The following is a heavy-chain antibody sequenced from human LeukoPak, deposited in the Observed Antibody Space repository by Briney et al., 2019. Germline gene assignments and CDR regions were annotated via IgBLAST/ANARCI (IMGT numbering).Heavy chain of an antibody. V-gene: IGHV5-10-1*01. CDR1: GYSFTDYW. J-gene: IGHJ6*04. Sequence: GESLKISCQASGYSFTDYWITWVRQMPGKGLEWMGKIDPSDSHINYSPSFQGHVTISVGKSISTGYLQWSSLKASDTAMYYCARNIYGMDVWGKGTTVIVSS. CDR3: ARNIYGMDV. CDR2: IDPSDSHI.